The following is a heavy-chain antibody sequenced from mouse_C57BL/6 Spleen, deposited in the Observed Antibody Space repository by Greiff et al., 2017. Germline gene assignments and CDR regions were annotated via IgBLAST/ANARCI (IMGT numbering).Heavy chain of an antibody. CDR2: IYPGDGDT. V-gene: IGHV1-80*01. CDR3: ARDYSYAMDY. CDR1: GYAFSSYW. Sequence: VKVVESGAELVKPGASVKISCKASGYAFSSYWMNWVKQRPGKGLEWIGQIYPGDGDTNYNGKFKGKATLTADKSSSTAYMQLSSLTSEDSAVYFCARDYSYAMDYWGQGTSVTVSS. J-gene: IGHJ4*01. D-gene: IGHD1-1*01.